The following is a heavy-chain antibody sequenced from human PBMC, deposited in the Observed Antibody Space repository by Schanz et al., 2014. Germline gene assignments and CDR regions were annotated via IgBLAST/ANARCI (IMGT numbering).Heavy chain of an antibody. CDR2: ISAFDDKT. CDR3: ARETTIITGGAFDV. CDR1: GYSFTTYG. V-gene: IGHV1-18*01. D-gene: IGHD3-9*01. Sequence: QVQLVQSGAAVKKPGASVRLSCEASGYSFTTYGLNWVRQAPGQGPEWMGWISAFDDKTDYAQNCQGRLIMTTDTSTTTVYMELRGLRSDDTAVYYCARETTIITGGAFDVWGQGTMVTVSS. J-gene: IGHJ3*01.